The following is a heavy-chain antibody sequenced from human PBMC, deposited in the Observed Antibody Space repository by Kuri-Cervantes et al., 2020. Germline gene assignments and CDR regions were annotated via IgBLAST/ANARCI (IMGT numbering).Heavy chain of an antibody. J-gene: IGHJ4*02. V-gene: IGHV1-2*02. CDR1: GYTFTGYY. CDR2: INPNSGGT. CDR3: ARDLGGRGDLLYYFDY. D-gene: IGHD1-26*01. Sequence: ASVKVSCKASGYTFTGYYMHWVRQAPGQGLEWMGWINPNSGGTNYAQKFQGRVTMTRDTSISTAYMELSRLRSDDTAVYYCARDLGGRGDLLYYFDYWGQGTLVTVSS.